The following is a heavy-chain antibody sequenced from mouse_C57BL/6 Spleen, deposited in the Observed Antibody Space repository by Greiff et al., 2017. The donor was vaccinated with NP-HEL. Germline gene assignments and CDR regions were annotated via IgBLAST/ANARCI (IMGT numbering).Heavy chain of an antibody. CDR2: LDPNSGGT. J-gene: IGHJ2*01. D-gene: IGHD2-3*01. CDR3: ARSDYDGYYVHFDY. CDR1: GYTFTSYW. V-gene: IGHV1-72*01. Sequence: QVQLQQPGAELVKPGASVKLSCKASGYTFTSYWMHWVKQRTGRGLEWIGRLDPNSGGTKYNEKFKSKATLTVDKPARTAYMQLSSMTSEDSAVYYCARSDYDGYYVHFDYWGQGTTLTVSS.